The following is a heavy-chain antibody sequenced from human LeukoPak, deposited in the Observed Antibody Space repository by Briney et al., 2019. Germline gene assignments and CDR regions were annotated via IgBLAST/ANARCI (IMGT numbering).Heavy chain of an antibody. D-gene: IGHD3-3*01. CDR1: GFTFSSYA. J-gene: IGHJ4*02. Sequence: GGSLRLSCAASGFTFSSYAMSWVRQAPGKGLEWVSAISGSGYSIYYADSVKGRFTISRDNSKNTLYLQMNSLRAEDTAVYYCAKGRFFTADASFFDFWGQGTLVTVSS. CDR3: AKGRFFTADASFFDF. CDR2: ISGSGYSI. V-gene: IGHV3-23*01.